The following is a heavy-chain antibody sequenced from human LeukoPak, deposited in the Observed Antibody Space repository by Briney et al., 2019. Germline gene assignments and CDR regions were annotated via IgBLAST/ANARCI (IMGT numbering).Heavy chain of an antibody. CDR1: GGSISSYY. CDR2: IYYSGST. V-gene: IGHV4-59*01. D-gene: IGHD2-15*01. CDR3: ARVSATAWFDP. Sequence: SEALSLTCTVSGGSISSYYWSWVRQPPGKGLEWIGFIYYSGSTIYNPSLNSRVTISVDTSKNQFSLKLNSVTAADTAVYYCARVSATAWFDPWGQGTLVTVSS. J-gene: IGHJ5*02.